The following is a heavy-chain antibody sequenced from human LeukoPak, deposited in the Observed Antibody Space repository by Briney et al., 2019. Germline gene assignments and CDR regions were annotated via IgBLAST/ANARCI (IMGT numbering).Heavy chain of an antibody. Sequence: GESLKISCKGFGYSFTGSWIGWVRQMPGKGLEWMGIIYPSDSDTRYSPSFQGQVTLSADKSINTAYLQWSSLKASDTAMYYCAREGDAFDIWGQGTMVTVSS. CDR3: AREGDAFDI. CDR1: GYSFTGSW. CDR2: IYPSDSDT. V-gene: IGHV5-51*01. J-gene: IGHJ3*02.